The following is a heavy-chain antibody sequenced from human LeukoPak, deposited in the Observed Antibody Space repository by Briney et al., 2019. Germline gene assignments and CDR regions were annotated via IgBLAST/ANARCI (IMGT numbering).Heavy chain of an antibody. J-gene: IGHJ4*02. CDR1: GFTFSDYG. CDR3: AKRAWEMAHAFDY. V-gene: IGHV3-30*18. Sequence: PGGSLRLSCGASGFTFSDYGMLWVRQAPGKGLEWVALISYDGTNKYYGDSVKGRFTISRDNSKNTLYLQINSLTPEDTAVYYCAKRAWEMAHAFDYWGQGTLVTVSS. D-gene: IGHD5-24*01. CDR2: ISYDGTNK.